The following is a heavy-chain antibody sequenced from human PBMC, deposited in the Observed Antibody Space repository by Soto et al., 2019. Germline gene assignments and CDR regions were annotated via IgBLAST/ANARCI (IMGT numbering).Heavy chain of an antibody. CDR3: ARGEIAAARFDY. D-gene: IGHD6-13*01. CDR1: GGSFSGYY. V-gene: IGHV4-34*01. J-gene: IGHJ4*02. Sequence: QVQLQQWGAGLLKPSETLSLTCAVYGGSFSGYYWSWIRQPPGKGLEWIGEINHSGSTNYNPSLKGRVTISVDTSKNQFSLKLSSVTAADTAVYYCARGEIAAARFDYWGQGTLVTVSS. CDR2: INHSGST.